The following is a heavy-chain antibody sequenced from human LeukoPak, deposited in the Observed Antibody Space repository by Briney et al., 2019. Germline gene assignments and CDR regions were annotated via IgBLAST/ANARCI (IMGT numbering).Heavy chain of an antibody. CDR3: AKDLSSAITSALVLDV. D-gene: IGHD3-22*01. J-gene: IGHJ6*02. CDR2: ITWNRDKI. V-gene: IGHV3-9*01. CDR1: GVTFDDYA. Sequence: PGGSLRLSCTVSGVTFDDYAMHWARHTPGKGLEWVSGITWNRDKIGYGDSVKGRFTISRDNVKNVLYLQMNSLRPEDTALYYCAKDLSSAITSALVLDVWGQGTTVIVS.